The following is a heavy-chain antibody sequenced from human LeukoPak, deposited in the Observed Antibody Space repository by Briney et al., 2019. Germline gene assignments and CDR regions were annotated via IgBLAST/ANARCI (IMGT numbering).Heavy chain of an antibody. CDR3: ASHSSWRSYYFDY. V-gene: IGHV4-34*01. Sequence: PSETLSLTCAVYGGSFSGYYWSWIRQPPGKGLEWIGEINHSGSTNYNPSLKSRVIIIIDTPKNHFSLTLSSVTAADTAVYYCASHSSWRSYYFDYWGQGTLVTVSS. J-gene: IGHJ4*02. CDR2: INHSGST. D-gene: IGHD6-13*01. CDR1: GGSFSGYY.